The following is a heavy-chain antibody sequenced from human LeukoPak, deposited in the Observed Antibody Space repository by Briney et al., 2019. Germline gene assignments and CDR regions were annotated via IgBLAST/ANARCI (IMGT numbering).Heavy chain of an antibody. V-gene: IGHV3-30*04. J-gene: IGHJ4*02. Sequence: PGRSPRLSCAASGFSSSSYTMHWVRQAPGKGLEWVALISYDGSNKYYADSVKGRFTISRDNSKNTLYLQMNSLRVEDTAVYYCARVAVAGTAEFDYWGQGTLVTVSS. CDR1: GFSSSSYT. CDR2: ISYDGSNK. CDR3: ARVAVAGTAEFDY. D-gene: IGHD6-19*01.